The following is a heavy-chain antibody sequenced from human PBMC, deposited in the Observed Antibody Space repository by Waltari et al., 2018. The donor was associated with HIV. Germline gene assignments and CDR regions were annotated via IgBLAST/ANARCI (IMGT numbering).Heavy chain of an antibody. V-gene: IGHV3-23*01. J-gene: IGHJ4*02. CDR1: GFTFSSYA. CDR3: AKPWHLFDY. D-gene: IGHD3-3*02. CDR2: ISESGGEK. Sequence: EVRLLESGGDLVQSGGSLRLSCVASGFTFSSYAMSWVRQAPGKGLDWVSSISESGGEKYYADSVKGRFTISRDNSKNTLYLQMNSLRAEDTAVYYCAKPWHLFDYWGQGILVTVSS.